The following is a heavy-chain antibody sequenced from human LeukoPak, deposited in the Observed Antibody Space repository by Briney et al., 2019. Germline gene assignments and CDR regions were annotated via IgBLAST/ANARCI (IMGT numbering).Heavy chain of an antibody. CDR3: ATDYGRYFDY. J-gene: IGHJ4*02. CDR2: IYYSGST. Sequence: SETLSLTCTVSGGSISSSSYYWGWIRQPPGKGLEWIGSIYYSGSTYYNPSLKSRVTISVDTSKNQFSPKLSSVIAADTAVYYCATDYGRYFDYWGQGTLVTVSS. D-gene: IGHD4-17*01. V-gene: IGHV4-39*01. CDR1: GGSISSSSYY.